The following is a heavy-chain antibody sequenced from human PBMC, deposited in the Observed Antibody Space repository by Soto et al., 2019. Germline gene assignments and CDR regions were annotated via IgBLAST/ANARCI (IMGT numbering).Heavy chain of an antibody. CDR1: GFTFSSYA. J-gene: IGHJ6*02. Sequence: GGSLRLSCAASGFTFSSYAMSWVRQAPGKGLEWVSAISGSGGSTYYADSVKGRFTISRDNSKNTLYLQMNSLRAEDTAVFYCAKDLDGPDYYYYYGMDVWGQGTTVTVSS. V-gene: IGHV3-23*01. CDR3: AKDLDGPDYYYYYGMDV. CDR2: ISGSGGST. D-gene: IGHD2-8*01.